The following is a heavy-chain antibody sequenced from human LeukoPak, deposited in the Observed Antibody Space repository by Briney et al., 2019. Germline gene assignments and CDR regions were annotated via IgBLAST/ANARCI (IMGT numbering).Heavy chain of an antibody. Sequence: GGSLRLSCTASGFTFSDYYMAWFRQAPGKGLDWVAFISSTGRTIKYADSLRGRFTISRDNAKNSLYLQMQSLRAEGTAVYYCSRAPMIREGGDPWGQGTLVIVSS. CDR3: SRAPMIREGGDP. J-gene: IGHJ5*02. D-gene: IGHD3-10*01. CDR1: GFTFSDYY. V-gene: IGHV3-11*01. CDR2: ISSTGRTI.